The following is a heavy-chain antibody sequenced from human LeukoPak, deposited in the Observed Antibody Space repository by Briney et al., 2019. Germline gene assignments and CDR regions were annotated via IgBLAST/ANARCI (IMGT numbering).Heavy chain of an antibody. CDR3: ARDYDGSGYFGY. CDR2: ISSSGDTI. J-gene: IGHJ4*02. CDR1: GFTFSNYE. D-gene: IGHD3-22*01. V-gene: IGHV3-48*03. Sequence: PGGSLRLSCAASGFTFSNYEMNWVRQAPGKGLEWVSSISSSGDTIYYADSVKGRFTISRDNAKNSLYLQMNSLRAEDTAVYYCARDYDGSGYFGYWGQGTLVTVSS.